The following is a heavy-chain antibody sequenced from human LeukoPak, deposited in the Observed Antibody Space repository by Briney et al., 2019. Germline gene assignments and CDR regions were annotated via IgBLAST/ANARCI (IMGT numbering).Heavy chain of an antibody. CDR3: ARDPPPSRDGSPFDY. CDR1: GGTFSSYA. D-gene: IGHD5-24*01. CDR2: IIPILGIA. J-gene: IGHJ4*02. V-gene: IGHV1-69*04. Sequence: SVKVSCKASGGTFSSYAISWVRQAPGQGLEWMGRIIPILGIANYAQKFQGRVTITADKSTSTAYMELSSLRSEDTAVYYCARDPPPSRDGSPFDYWGQGTLVTVCS.